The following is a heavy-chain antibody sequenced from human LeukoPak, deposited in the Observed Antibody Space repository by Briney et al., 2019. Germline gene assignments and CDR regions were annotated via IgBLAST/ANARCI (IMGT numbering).Heavy chain of an antibody. V-gene: IGHV3-73*01. D-gene: IGHD3-22*01. CDR1: GFTFSGSA. J-gene: IGHJ3*02. CDR3: TSLDYYDSSGYMGDDQEAFDI. CDR2: IRSKANSYAT. Sequence: QPGGSLRLSCAASGFTFSGSAMHWVRQASGKGLEWVGCIRSKANSYATAYAASVKGRFTISRDDSKNTAYLQMNSLKTEDTAVYYCTSLDYYDSSGYMGDDQEAFDIWGQGTMVTVSS.